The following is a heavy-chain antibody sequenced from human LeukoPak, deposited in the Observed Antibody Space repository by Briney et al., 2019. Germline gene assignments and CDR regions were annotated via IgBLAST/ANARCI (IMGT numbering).Heavy chain of an antibody. J-gene: IGHJ4*02. Sequence: KPSETLSLTCTVSDGLTSFYYWTWIRQPPGKGLEWIGNTHTSGSTDYDPSFKSRVTMSIDTSKNQFSLRLTSVTAADTAVYYCARPGQSSWWVYFNYWGQGSLVTVSS. CDR3: ARPGQSSWWVYFNY. CDR2: THTSGST. V-gene: IGHV4-4*09. D-gene: IGHD2-15*01. CDR1: DGLTSFYY.